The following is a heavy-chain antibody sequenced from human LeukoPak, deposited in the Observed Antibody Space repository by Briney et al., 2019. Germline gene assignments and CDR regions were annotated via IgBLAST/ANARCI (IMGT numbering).Heavy chain of an antibody. CDR3: ARGGSACYDSSGYYHEDY. Sequence: GASVKVSCKASGYTLTSYAMHWVRQAPGQRLEWMGWINAGNGNTKYSQKFQGRVTITRDTSTSTAYMELRSLRSDDTAVYYCARGGSACYDSSGYYHEDYWGQGTLVTVSS. J-gene: IGHJ4*02. CDR2: INAGNGNT. D-gene: IGHD3-22*01. CDR1: GYTLTSYA. V-gene: IGHV1-3*01.